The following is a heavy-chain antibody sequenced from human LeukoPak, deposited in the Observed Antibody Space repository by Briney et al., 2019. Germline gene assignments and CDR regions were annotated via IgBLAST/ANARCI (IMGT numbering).Heavy chain of an antibody. CDR2: ISGSGGST. V-gene: IGHV3-23*01. D-gene: IGHD2-21*02. Sequence: GGSLRLSCAASGFTFSSYAMSWVRQAPGKGLEWVSAISGSGGSTYYADSVKGRFTISRDNSKNTLYLQMNSLRAEDTAVYYCAKGRFTGIVVVTATGYWGQGTLVTVSS. CDR1: GFTFSSYA. J-gene: IGHJ4*02. CDR3: AKGRFTGIVVVTATGY.